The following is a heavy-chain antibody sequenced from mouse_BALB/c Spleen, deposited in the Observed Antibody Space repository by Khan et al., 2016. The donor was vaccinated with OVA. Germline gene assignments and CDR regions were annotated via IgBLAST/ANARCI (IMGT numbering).Heavy chain of an antibody. CDR3: ARGSSGPFVY. D-gene: IGHD3-1*01. CDR2: ISYSGRT. Sequence: EVKLEESGPGLVKPSQSLSLTCTVTGYSISSDYAWNWNRQFPENKLEWMGYISYSGRTNYKPSLKSRISITRDTSKNQFFLQLNSVTTEDTATYYCARGSSGPFVYWGQGTLVTVSA. J-gene: IGHJ3*01. V-gene: IGHV3-2*02. CDR1: GYSISSDYA.